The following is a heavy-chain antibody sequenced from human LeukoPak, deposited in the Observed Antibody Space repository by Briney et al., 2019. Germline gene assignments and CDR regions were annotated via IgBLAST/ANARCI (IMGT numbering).Heavy chain of an antibody. V-gene: IGHV1-2*02. CDR1: GYTFTGYY. CDR3: ARADHVDTAMVGDY. Sequence: ASVNVSCKASGYTFTGYYMHWVRQAPGQGLEWMGWINPNSGGTNYAQKFQGRVTMTRDTSISTAYMELSRLRSDDTAVYYCARADHVDTAMVGDYWGQGTLVTVSS. D-gene: IGHD5-18*01. CDR2: INPNSGGT. J-gene: IGHJ4*02.